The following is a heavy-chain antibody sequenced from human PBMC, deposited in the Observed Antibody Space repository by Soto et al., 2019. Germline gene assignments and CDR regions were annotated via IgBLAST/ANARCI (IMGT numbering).Heavy chain of an antibody. D-gene: IGHD3-9*01. CDR2: IKSKTDGGTA. V-gene: IGHV3-15*01. CDR1: GFNLSHPW. J-gene: IGHJ4*02. Sequence: KTGGSLRLSCVASGFNLSHPWMTWVRQAAGKGLEWVGRIKSKTDGGTADYAAPVKGRATISRDDSKNTVYLQMNSLKTEDTAVYYCTTGIYYDILTGYHNVAYWGQGALVTSPQ. CDR3: TTGIYYDILTGYHNVAY.